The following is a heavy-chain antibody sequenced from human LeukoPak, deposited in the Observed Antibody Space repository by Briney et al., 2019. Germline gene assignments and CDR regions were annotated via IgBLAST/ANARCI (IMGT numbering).Heavy chain of an antibody. CDR3: ARVPRYYYYMDV. J-gene: IGHJ6*03. V-gene: IGHV4-34*01. CDR1: GDSINNYY. CDR2: INHSGST. Sequence: NPSETLSLTCTVSGDSINNYYWSWIRQPPGKGLEWIGEINHSGSTNYNPSLKSRVTISVDTSKNQFSLKLSSVTAADTAVYYCARVPRYYYYMDVWGKGTTVTVSS.